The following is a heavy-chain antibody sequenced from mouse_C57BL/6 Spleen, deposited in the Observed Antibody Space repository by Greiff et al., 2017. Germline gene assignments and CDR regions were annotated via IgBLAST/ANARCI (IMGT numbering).Heavy chain of an antibody. Sequence: VQLQQPGAELVKPGASVKLSCKASGYTFTSYWMQWVKQRPGQGLEWIGEIDPSDSYTNYNQKFKGKATLTVDTSSSTAYMQLSSLTSKDSAVYYYSTGTYYFDYWGQGTTLTVSS. CDR2: IDPSDSYT. CDR1: GYTFTSYW. V-gene: IGHV1-50*01. J-gene: IGHJ2*01. D-gene: IGHD4-1*01. CDR3: STGTYYFDY.